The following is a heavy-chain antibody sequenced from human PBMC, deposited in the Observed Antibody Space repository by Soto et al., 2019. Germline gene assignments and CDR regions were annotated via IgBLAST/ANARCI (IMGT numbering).Heavy chain of an antibody. D-gene: IGHD3-9*01. CDR2: IDPSDSYT. CDR1: GYSFTSYW. CDR3: ARESRDLLRYFDCLSPSVYFDY. V-gene: IGHV5-10-1*01. J-gene: IGHJ4*02. Sequence: PGESLKISCKGSGYSFTSYWISWVRQMPGKGLEWMGRIDPSDSYTNYSPSFQGHVTISADKSISTAYLQWSSLKASDTAMYYWARESRDLLRYFDCLSPSVYFDYWGQGTLVTVSS.